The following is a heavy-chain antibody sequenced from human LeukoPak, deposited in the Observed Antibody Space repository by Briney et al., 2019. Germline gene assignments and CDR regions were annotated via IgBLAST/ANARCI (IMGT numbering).Heavy chain of an antibody. CDR1: GFTFSSYG. D-gene: IGHD3-3*01. CDR2: INHSGST. J-gene: IGHJ6*03. V-gene: IGHV4-34*01. Sequence: PGGSLRLSCAASGFTFSSYGMAWVRQAPRKGLEWIGEINHSGSTNYNPSLKSRVTISVDTSKNQFSLKLSSVTAADTAVYYCARVRAYYDFWSGYSRRLGYMDVWGKGTTVTVSS. CDR3: ARVRAYYDFWSGYSRRLGYMDV.